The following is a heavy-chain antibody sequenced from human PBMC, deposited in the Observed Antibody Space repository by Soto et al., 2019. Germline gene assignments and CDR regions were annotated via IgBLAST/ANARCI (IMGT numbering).Heavy chain of an antibody. D-gene: IGHD6-13*01. CDR2: IIPIFGTA. Sequence: QVQLVQSGAEVKKPGSSVKVSCKASGGTFSSYAISWVRQAPGQGLEWMGGIIPIFGTANYAQKFQGRVTITADEATSTAYMELSSRISDETAVYYCARGSSSHYYYYYYGMDVWGQGTTVTVSS. V-gene: IGHV1-69*01. J-gene: IGHJ6*02. CDR1: GGTFSSYA. CDR3: ARGSSSHYYYYYYGMDV.